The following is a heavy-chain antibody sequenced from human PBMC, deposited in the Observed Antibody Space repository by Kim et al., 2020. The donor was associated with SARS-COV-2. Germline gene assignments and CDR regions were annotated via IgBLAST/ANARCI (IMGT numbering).Heavy chain of an antibody. D-gene: IGHD3-10*01. J-gene: IGHJ1*01. Sequence: GGSLSLSWVASGITFANYGVTWVRQAPGEGLEWVSSISGEDGATDYADAVRGRSTISRDNWKNTMYLQLSNMRAEDTATYYCLDYHGSGSHGFHWGQGALVTVSS. V-gene: IGHV3-23*01. CDR3: LDYHGSGSHGFH. CDR1: GITFANYG. CDR2: ISGEDGAT.